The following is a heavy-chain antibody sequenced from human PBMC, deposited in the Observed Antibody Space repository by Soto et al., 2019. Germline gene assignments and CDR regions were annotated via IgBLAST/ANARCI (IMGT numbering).Heavy chain of an antibody. V-gene: IGHV3-21*01. J-gene: IGHJ6*02. CDR1: GFTFSSYS. D-gene: IGHD4-17*01. CDR3: ARVRSGDGGDYYGMDV. CDR2: ISSSSYI. Sequence: EVQLVESGGGLVKPGGSLRLSCAASGFTFSSYSMNWVRQAPGKGLEWVSSISSSSYIYYADSVKGRFTISRDNAKNSLYLQMNSLRVEDTAVYYCARVRSGDGGDYYGMDVWGQGTTVTVSS.